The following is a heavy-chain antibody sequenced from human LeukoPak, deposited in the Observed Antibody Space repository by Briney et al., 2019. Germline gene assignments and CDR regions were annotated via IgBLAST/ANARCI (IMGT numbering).Heavy chain of an antibody. D-gene: IGHD3-3*01. CDR3: AREGVGQGGDAFDI. Sequence: QTGGSLRLSCAASGFTFSSYAMSWVRQAPGKGLEWVSVIYSGGSTYYADSVKGRFTISRDNSKNTLYLQMNSLRAEDTAVYYCAREGVGQGGDAFDIWGQGTMVTVSS. V-gene: IGHV3-66*01. CDR2: IYSGGST. CDR1: GFTFSSYA. J-gene: IGHJ3*02.